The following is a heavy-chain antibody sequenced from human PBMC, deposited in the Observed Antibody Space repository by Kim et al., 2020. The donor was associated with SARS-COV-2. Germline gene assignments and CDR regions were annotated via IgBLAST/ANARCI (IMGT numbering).Heavy chain of an antibody. J-gene: IGHJ5*02. V-gene: IGHV3-7*01. CDR2: IKQDGSEK. CDR1: GFTFSSYW. D-gene: IGHD2-21*01. CDR3: ARDLRDDLLCAVYSWFDP. Sequence: GGSLRLSCAASGFTFSSYWMSWVRQAPGKGLEWVAKIKQDGSEKYYVDSVKGRFTISRDNAKNSLYLQMNSLRAEDTAVYSCARDLRDDLLCAVYSWFDPWGERTQVTVSS.